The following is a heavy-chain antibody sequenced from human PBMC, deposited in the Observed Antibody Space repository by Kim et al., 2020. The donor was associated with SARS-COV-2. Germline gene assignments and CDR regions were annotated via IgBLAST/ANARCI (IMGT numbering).Heavy chain of an antibody. Sequence: SETLSLTCTVSGGSISSSSYYWGWIRQPPGKGLEWIGSIYYSGSTYYNPSLKSRVTISVDTSKNQFSLKLSSVTAADTAVYYCARLFGPPNGVVIYYYFDSWGQGTLVTVSS. D-gene: IGHD3-3*01. CDR1: GGSISSSSYY. V-gene: IGHV4-39*01. CDR3: ARLFGPPNGVVIYYYFDS. J-gene: IGHJ4*02. CDR2: IYYSGST.